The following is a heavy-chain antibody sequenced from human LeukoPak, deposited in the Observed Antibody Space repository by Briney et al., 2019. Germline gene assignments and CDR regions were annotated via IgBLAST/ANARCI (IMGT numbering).Heavy chain of an antibody. J-gene: IGHJ4*02. CDR2: ISDGGSRT. V-gene: IGHV3-23*01. Sequence: LPGGSLRLSCVASGFTVSSDYMTWVRQAPGKGLEWVSGISDGGSRTYYADSVKGRFTISRDDSKNTLYLQMNSLRAEDTAVYYCAKVQLGIGVDYWGQGTLVTVSS. CDR3: AKVQLGIGVDY. D-gene: IGHD7-27*01. CDR1: GFTVSSDY.